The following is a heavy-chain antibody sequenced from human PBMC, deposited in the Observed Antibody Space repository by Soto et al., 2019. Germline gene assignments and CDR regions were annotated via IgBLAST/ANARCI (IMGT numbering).Heavy chain of an antibody. V-gene: IGHV1-8*01. J-gene: IGHJ5*02. CDR1: GYTFTSYD. CDR2: MNPNSGNT. CDR3: ARGYYYDSSGSRNWFDP. Sequence: ASVKVSCKASGYTFTSYDINCVRQATGQGLEWMGWMNPNSGNTGYAQKFQGRVTMTRNTSISTAYMELSSLRSEDTAVYYCARGYYYDSSGSRNWFDPWGQGTLVTVSS. D-gene: IGHD3-22*01.